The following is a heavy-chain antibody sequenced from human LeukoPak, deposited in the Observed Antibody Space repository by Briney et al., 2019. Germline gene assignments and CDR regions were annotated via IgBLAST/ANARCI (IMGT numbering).Heavy chain of an antibody. CDR1: GFTFDDYG. CDR3: AELGITMIGGV. J-gene: IGHJ6*04. CDR2: INWNGDST. V-gene: IGHV3-20*04. D-gene: IGHD3-10*02. Sequence: GGSLRLSCAASGFTFDDYGMSWVRQAPGKGLGWVSGINWNGDSTGYADSVKGRFTNSRDNAKNSLYLQMNSLRAEDTAVYYCAELGITMIGGVWGKGTTVTVSS.